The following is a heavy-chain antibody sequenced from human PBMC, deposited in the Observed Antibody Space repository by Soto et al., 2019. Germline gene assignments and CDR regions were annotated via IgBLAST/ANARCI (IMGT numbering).Heavy chain of an antibody. CDR3: ARLTFSEVDGFDM. Sequence: QVQLQESGPGLVKPSETLSLTCTVSGGYISTYYWSWIRQPPGKGLEWIGYVFNSGTTNYNPSLKSRVTLSLDTSKKQFSRKLSSVTAADTAVYYCARLTFSEVDGFDMWGQGTMVTVSS. J-gene: IGHJ3*02. CDR1: GGYISTYY. V-gene: IGHV4-59*08. CDR2: VFNSGTT.